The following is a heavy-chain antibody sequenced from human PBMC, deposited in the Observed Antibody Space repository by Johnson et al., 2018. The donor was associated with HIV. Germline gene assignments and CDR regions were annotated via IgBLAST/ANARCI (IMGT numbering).Heavy chain of an antibody. CDR3: VRRFYDSSAFDV. Sequence: VQLVESGGGVVQTGRSLRLSCAASGFTFSSYAMHWVRQAPGKGLEWVAIISYDGTNKYYADSVKGRFTISRDNSRNTLFLQMNSLRAEDTAMYFCVRRFYDSSAFDVWGQGTLVTVSS. V-gene: IGHV3-30-3*01. CDR2: ISYDGTNK. D-gene: IGHD3-22*01. J-gene: IGHJ3*01. CDR1: GFTFSSYA.